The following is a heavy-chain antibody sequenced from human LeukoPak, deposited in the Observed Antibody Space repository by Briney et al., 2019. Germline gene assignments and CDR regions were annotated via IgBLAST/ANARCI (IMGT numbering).Heavy chain of an antibody. V-gene: IGHV1-69*13. J-gene: IGHJ4*02. Sequence: SVKVSFKASGGTFSIYAISWVRQAPGQGLEWMGGIIPIFGTANYAQKFQGRVTITADESTSTAYMELSSLRSEDTAVYYCARVARIVRGEFDYWGQGTLVTVSS. D-gene: IGHD3-10*01. CDR3: ARVARIVRGEFDY. CDR2: IIPIFGTA. CDR1: GGTFSIYA.